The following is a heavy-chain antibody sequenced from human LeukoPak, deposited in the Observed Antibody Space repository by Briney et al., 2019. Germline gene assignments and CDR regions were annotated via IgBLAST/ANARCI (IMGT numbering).Heavy chain of an antibody. Sequence: GESLKISCKGSGYSFTNYWIGWVRQMPGKGLEWMGIIYPGDSDTRYSPSFQGQVTISADKSISTAYLQWSSLKASDTAMYYCARSASGDIFSLGVWGKGTTVTVSS. CDR2: IYPGDSDT. V-gene: IGHV5-51*01. CDR3: ARSASGDIFSLGV. CDR1: GYSFTNYW. D-gene: IGHD3-9*01. J-gene: IGHJ6*04.